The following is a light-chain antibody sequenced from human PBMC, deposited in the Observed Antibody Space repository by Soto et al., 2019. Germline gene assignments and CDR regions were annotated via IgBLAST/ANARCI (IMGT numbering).Light chain of an antibody. V-gene: IGKV3-15*01. J-gene: IGKJ1*01. CDR2: GAS. CDR1: HSVRSS. CDR3: QQYNEWPET. Sequence: EIVMTQSPATLSVSPGERATLSCRASHSVRSSLAWYQQKPGQAPRLLIHGASTRATGIPGRFSGSGSGTEFTLIISSLQSEDFAVYYCQQYNEWPETFGNGTRVEIK.